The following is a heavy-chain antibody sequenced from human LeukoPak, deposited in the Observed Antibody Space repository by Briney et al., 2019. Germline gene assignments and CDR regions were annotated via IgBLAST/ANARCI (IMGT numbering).Heavy chain of an antibody. V-gene: IGHV3-30-3*01. D-gene: IGHD3-3*01. CDR2: ISYDGSNK. Sequence: GRSLRLSCAASGFTFSSYAMHWVRQAPGKGLEWVAVISYDGSNKYYADSVKGRFTISRDNSKNTLYPQMNSLRAEDTAVYYCARASTEDYDFWSNRWFDPWGQGTLVTVSS. J-gene: IGHJ5*02. CDR3: ARASTEDYDFWSNRWFDP. CDR1: GFTFSSYA.